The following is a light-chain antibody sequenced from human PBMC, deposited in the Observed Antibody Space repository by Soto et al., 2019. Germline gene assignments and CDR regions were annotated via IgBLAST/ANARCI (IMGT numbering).Light chain of an antibody. J-gene: IGLJ1*01. CDR3: QSYDSSLSGYV. V-gene: IGLV1-40*01. CDR1: SSKIGTGSD. CDR2: GNT. Sequence: QSVLTQPPSVSRAPGQRVTISCTGSSSKIGTGSDVHWYQHLPGTAPKLLIYGNTNRPSGVPDRFSTSKSGTSASLAITGLQAEDEADYYCQSYDSSLSGYVFRTGTKVTVL.